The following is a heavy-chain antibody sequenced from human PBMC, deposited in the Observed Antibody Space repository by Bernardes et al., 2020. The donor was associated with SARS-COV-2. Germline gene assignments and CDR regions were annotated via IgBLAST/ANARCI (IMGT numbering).Heavy chain of an antibody. CDR1: GFFFRDYA. V-gene: IGHV3-23*01. CDR3: ARHHGDWGGGYFDH. Sequence: GGSLRLSCAVSGFFFRDYAMTWVRQAPGKGLEWVSEINGKGGVAIYADSVKGRFTISRDNSKNTLYLQMNSLRAEDTARYHCARHHGDWGGGYFDHWGQGALVPVSS. J-gene: IGHJ4*02. CDR2: INGKGGVA. D-gene: IGHD4-17*01.